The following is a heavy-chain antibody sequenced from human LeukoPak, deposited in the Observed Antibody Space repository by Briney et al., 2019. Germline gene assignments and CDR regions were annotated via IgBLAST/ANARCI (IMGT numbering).Heavy chain of an antibody. J-gene: IGHJ1*01. CDR3: ARGVRGRITMMAVLNQPGAEYFQH. CDR2: IDHGGST. D-gene: IGHD3-22*01. V-gene: IGHV4-34*01. Sequence: PSETLTLTCAAYGLSFSGYYWSWIRQSPGKGLEWIGEIDHGGSTNYYPSLKSRVTISVDTSKSQFSLQQSTITAADKAVYYCARGVRGRITMMAVLNQPGAEYFQHWGQGTLVTVSS. CDR1: GLSFSGYY.